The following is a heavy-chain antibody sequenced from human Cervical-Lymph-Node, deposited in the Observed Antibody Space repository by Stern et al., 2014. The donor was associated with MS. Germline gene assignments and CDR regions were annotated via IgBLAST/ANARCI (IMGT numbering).Heavy chain of an antibody. D-gene: IGHD2-2*01. J-gene: IGHJ4*02. CDR3: ARGLYYLDS. Sequence: DQLVESGGGVVQPGRSLRLSCAASGFTFGDYGMHWVRQAPGTGLEWVEIVWYDGSIKYYPDSVKGRFTISRDNSKNTLYLQLNSLRAEDTAVFYCARGLYYLDSWGRGTLVTVSS. V-gene: IGHV3-33*01. CDR2: VWYDGSIK. CDR1: GFTFGDYG.